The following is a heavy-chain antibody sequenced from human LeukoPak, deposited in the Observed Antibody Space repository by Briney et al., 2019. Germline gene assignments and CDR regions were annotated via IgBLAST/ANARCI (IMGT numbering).Heavy chain of an antibody. D-gene: IGHD4-17*01. CDR2: IYYSGST. Sequence: SETLSLTCTVSGGSISSSSYYWGWIRQPPGRGLEWIGSIYYSGSTYYNPSLKSRVTISVDTSKNQFSLKLSSVTAADTAVYYCARGYGDFRVEGRYFHSWGQGTLVTVSS. J-gene: IGHJ4*02. V-gene: IGHV4-39*01. CDR3: ARGYGDFRVEGRYFHS. CDR1: GGSISSSSYY.